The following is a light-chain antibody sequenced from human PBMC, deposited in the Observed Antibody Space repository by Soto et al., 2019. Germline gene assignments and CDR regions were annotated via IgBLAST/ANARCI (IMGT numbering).Light chain of an antibody. Sequence: QLVLTQSSSASASLGSSVRLNCTLNSGHHIIAWHQQQPGKAPRYLMKLEGSGSYDKGTGVPDRFSGSSSGADRSLTISKHQYEDEADYYCETCDSNTRVFGGGTKVTVL. CDR2: LEGSGSY. CDR1: SGHHI. V-gene: IGLV4-60*02. CDR3: ETCDSNTRV. J-gene: IGLJ2*01.